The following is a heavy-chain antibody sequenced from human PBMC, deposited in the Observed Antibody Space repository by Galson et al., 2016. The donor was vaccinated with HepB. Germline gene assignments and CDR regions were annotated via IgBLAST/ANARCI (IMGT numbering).Heavy chain of an antibody. CDR2: IYSSGRT. Sequence: SETLSLTCTVSGDSVSSGSYYWSWIRQPPGKGLEWIAFIYSSGRTNYNPSLKSRVTISLDTSKNQYSLKLRSVTAADTAVYYCASLYCIAGPCKTGADYWGQGTLVAVSS. CDR3: ASLYCIAGPCKTGADY. D-gene: IGHD2-15*01. V-gene: IGHV4-61*01. CDR1: GDSVSSGSYY. J-gene: IGHJ4*02.